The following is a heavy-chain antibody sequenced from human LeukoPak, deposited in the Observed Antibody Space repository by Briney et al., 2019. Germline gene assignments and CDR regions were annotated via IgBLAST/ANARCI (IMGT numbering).Heavy chain of an antibody. V-gene: IGHV4-61*10. J-gene: IGHJ4*02. CDR3: ARDGSSGSFDY. CDR1: GGSISSGSYY. D-gene: IGHD3-22*01. CDR2: IYYSAST. Sequence: SETLSLTCTVSGGSISSGSYYWSWIRQPAGKGLEWIGYIYYSASTNYNPSLKSRVTISVDTSKNQFSLKLSSVTAADTAVYYCARDGSSGSFDYWGQGALVTVSS.